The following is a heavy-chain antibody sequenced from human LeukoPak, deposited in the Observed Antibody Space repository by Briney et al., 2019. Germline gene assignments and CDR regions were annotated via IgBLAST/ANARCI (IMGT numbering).Heavy chain of an antibody. D-gene: IGHD3-16*01. CDR3: AREGVMAPYYFDY. V-gene: IGHV3-48*03. J-gene: IGHJ4*02. CDR2: ISSSRSTI. CDR1: GFTFSSFE. Sequence: PGGSLRLSCAASGFTFSSFEMNWVRQAPGKGLEWVSYISSSRSTIYYAGSVKGRFTISRDNAKNSLYLQMNSLRVEDTAVCYCAREGVMAPYYFDYWGQGTLVTVSS.